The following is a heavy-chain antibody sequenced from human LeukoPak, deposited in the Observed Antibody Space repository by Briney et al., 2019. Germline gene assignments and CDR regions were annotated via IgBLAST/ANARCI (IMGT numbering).Heavy chain of an antibody. D-gene: IGHD3-10*01. CDR3: ARDYQLLWFGESITRFDY. CDR2: IKQDGSEK. J-gene: IGHJ4*02. CDR1: GFTFSSYW. V-gene: IGHV3-7*01. Sequence: GGSLRLSCAASGFTFSSYWMSWVRQAPGKGLEWVANIKQDGSEKYYVDSVKGRFTISRDNAKNSLYLQMNSLRAEDTAVYYCARDYQLLWFGESITRFDYWGQGTLVTVSS.